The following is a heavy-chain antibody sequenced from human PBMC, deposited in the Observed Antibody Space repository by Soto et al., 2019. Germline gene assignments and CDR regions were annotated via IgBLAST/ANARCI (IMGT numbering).Heavy chain of an antibody. CDR3: ARDRITTRGDAFDL. CDR2: IIPIPDIT. J-gene: IGHJ3*01. D-gene: IGHD3-3*01. Sequence: QVQLVQSGAEVRKPGSSVKVSCKAPGGTFSTYIISWVRQAPGQGLEWMGRIIPIPDITNYAQKFQGRVTVTADRLTSTAYMELTSLKSDDKAVYYCARDRITTRGDAFDLWGQGTMVTVSS. CDR1: GGTFSTYI. V-gene: IGHV1-69*08.